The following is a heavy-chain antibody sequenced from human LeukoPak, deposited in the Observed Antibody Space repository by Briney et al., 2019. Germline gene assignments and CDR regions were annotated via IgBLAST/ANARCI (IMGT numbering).Heavy chain of an antibody. CDR2: INHSGST. J-gene: IGHJ4*02. CDR3: ASSGDYGDYGGY. CDR1: GGSFSGYY. V-gene: IGHV4-34*01. Sequence: SSETLSLTCAVYGGSFSGYYWSWIRQPPGKGLEWIGEINHSGSTNYNPSLKSRVTISVDTSKNQFSLKLSSVTAADTAVYYCASSGDYGDYGGYWGQGTLVTVSS. D-gene: IGHD4-17*01.